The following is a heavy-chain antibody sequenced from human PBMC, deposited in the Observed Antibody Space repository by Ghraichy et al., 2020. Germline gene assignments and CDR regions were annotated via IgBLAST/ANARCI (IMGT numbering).Heavy chain of an antibody. CDR2: IRHDGSSK. Sequence: GGSLRLSCAVSGFSFSNYGMHWVRQAPGKGLEWVAFIRHDGSSKYYVDSVKGRFTISRDNSKNTVYLQMNSLRVEDTAVFYCAKDRSPAALGTHFDPWGRGTLVTV. V-gene: IGHV3-30*02. J-gene: IGHJ2*01. CDR3: AKDRSPAALGTHFDP. D-gene: IGHD1-1*01. CDR1: GFSFSNYG.